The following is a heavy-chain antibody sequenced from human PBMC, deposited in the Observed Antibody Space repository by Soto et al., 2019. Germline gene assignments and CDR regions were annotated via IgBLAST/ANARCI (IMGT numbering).Heavy chain of an antibody. D-gene: IGHD4-17*01. CDR1: GGSISSYY. J-gene: IGHJ4*02. CDR3: ARRYGVYFDY. V-gene: IGHV4-59*08. Sequence: QVQLQESGPGLVKPSVTLSLTCTVSGGSISSYYWSWIRQPPGKGLEWIGYIYYSGSTNYNPSLKSRVTISVDTSKNQFSLKLSSVTAADTAVYYCARRYGVYFDYWAQGTLVTVSS. CDR2: IYYSGST.